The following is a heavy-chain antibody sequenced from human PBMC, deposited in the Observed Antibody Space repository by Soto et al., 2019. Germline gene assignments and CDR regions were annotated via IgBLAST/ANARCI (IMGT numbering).Heavy chain of an antibody. J-gene: IGHJ3*02. V-gene: IGHV4-30-4*01. CDR3: ARDPPDHDAFDI. CDR2: IYYSGST. Sequence: QVQLQESGPGLVKPSQTLSLTCTVSGGSISSGDYYWSWIRQPPGKGLEWIGYIYYSGSTYYNPSLKSRVTISVDTSKTQSPLKLSSVTAADTAVYYCARDPPDHDAFDIWGQGTMVTVSS. CDR1: GGSISSGDYY.